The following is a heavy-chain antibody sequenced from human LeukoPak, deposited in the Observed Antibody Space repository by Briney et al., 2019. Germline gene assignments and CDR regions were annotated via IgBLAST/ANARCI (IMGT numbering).Heavy chain of an antibody. Sequence: SETLSLSCSVSGGSISSGDYYWTWVRQPAGKGLEWIGRINPYGTTNYNPSVRSRLTISVDTSRNQFSLKLSSVTAADTAVYYCARSHPLPSGYHDYRGQGALVTVSS. CDR3: ARSHPLPSGYHDY. V-gene: IGHV4-61*02. CDR2: INPYGTT. D-gene: IGHD3-22*01. J-gene: IGHJ4*02. CDR1: GGSISSGDYY.